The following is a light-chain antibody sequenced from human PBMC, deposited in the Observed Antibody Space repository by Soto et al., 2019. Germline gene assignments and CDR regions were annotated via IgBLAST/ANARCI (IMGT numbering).Light chain of an antibody. J-gene: IGLJ1*01. V-gene: IGLV1-44*01. CDR1: SSNVGTNT. Sequence: QSVLTQPPSASGTPGQRVTISCSGSSSNVGTNTVNWYQQLPGTAPKHLIYSNNQRSPGVPDRFSGSKSGTSASLAISGLQSEDEADYYCAAWDDSLKALVFGTGTKLTVL. CDR3: AAWDDSLKALV. CDR2: SNN.